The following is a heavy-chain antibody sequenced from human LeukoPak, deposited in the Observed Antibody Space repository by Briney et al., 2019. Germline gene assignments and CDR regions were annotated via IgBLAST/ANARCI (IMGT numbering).Heavy chain of an antibody. V-gene: IGHV3-66*01. Sequence: PGGSLRLSCSASGFTVSSNYMIWVRQAPGKGLEWVSVIYSGGSTYYADSVKGRFTISRDNSKNTLYLQMNSLRAEDTAVYYCARTLLYYYDRPWYFDLWGRGTLVTVSS. D-gene: IGHD3-22*01. J-gene: IGHJ2*01. CDR2: IYSGGST. CDR1: GFTVSSNY. CDR3: ARTLLYYYDRPWYFDL.